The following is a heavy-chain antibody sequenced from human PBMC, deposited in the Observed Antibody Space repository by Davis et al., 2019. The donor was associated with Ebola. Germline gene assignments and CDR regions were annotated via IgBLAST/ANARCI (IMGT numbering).Heavy chain of an antibody. CDR3: ARGILAEGLDY. V-gene: IGHV1-69*04. CDR1: VDTFEDYG. D-gene: IGHD5-18*01. Sequence: AVTVSCMTSVDTFEDYGYNWVRQPPGQRLEWLGRILPILGATNYAQNFQGRVPITADKSTSTVYMELISLRTEDTAVYYCARGILAEGLDYWGQGTLVTVSS. J-gene: IGHJ4*02. CDR2: ILPILGAT.